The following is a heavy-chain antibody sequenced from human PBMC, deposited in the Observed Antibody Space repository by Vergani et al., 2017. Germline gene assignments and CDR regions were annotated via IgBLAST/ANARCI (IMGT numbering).Heavy chain of an antibody. Sequence: EVQLVESGGSVVRPGGSLRLSCAASGFTFDDYGMNWVRQVPGKGLEWVSGINWNGGRTGYSDSVKGRFTISRDNAKNSLYLQMNSLRVEDTALYYCARXITPAAIPNRFDPWGQGILVTVSS. CDR2: INWNGGRT. CDR3: ARXITPAAIPNRFDP. D-gene: IGHD2-2*01. J-gene: IGHJ5*02. V-gene: IGHV3-20*04. CDR1: GFTFDDYG.